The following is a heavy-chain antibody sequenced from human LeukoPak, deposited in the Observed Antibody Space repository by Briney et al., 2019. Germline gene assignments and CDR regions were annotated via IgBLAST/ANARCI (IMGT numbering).Heavy chain of an antibody. J-gene: IGHJ4*02. V-gene: IGHV4-39*01. CDR3: ARHFDY. CDR2: ISYSGST. Sequence: SETLSLTCTVSGDSISSSGYYWGWIRQPPGKGLEWIGSISYSGSTSYNPSLNSRVTISVDASKNQFSLKLSSVTAADTAVYYCARHFDYWGQGTLVTVSS. CDR1: GDSISSSGYY.